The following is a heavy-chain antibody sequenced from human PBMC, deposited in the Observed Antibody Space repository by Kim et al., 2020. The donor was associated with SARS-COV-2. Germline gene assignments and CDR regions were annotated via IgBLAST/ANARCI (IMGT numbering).Heavy chain of an antibody. V-gene: IGHV3-11*03. CDR2: ISGAGTYT. CDR3: ARLVTASNYFDY. D-gene: IGHD2-21*02. Sequence: GGSLRLSCAASGFTFSDYYMTWIRQAPGKGLEWISYISGAGTYTNYADSVKGRFTISRDNAKNSVFLQMDSLRAEDTAVYYCARLVTASNYFDYWGQGALVTVPS. CDR1: GFTFSDYY. J-gene: IGHJ4*02.